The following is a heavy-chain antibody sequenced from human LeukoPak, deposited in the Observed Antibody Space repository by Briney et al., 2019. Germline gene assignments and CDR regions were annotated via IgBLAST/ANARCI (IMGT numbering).Heavy chain of an antibody. D-gene: IGHD1-26*01. CDR3: ARGGGATTNWLDY. V-gene: IGHV3-20*04. CDR1: GFTFNTYT. J-gene: IGHJ4*02. Sequence: GGSLRLSCAASGFTFNTYTMNWVRQAPGKGLEWVSGINWNGGSTGYADSVKGRFTISRDNAKNSLYLQMNSLRAEDTAVYYCARGGGATTNWLDYWGQGTLVTVSS. CDR2: INWNGGST.